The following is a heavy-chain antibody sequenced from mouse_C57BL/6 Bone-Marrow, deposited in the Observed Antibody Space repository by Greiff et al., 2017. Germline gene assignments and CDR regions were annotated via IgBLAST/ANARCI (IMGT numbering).Heavy chain of an antibody. CDR1: GFSLTSYG. CDR3: ASSYDGYGFAY. CDR2: IRSGGST. V-gene: IGHV2-2*01. Sequence: QVQLKESGPGLVQPSQSLSITCTVSGFSLTSYGVHWVRQSPGQGLEWLGVIRSGGSTDYNAAFISRLSISKDNSKSQVFFKMNSRQADDTAIYYCASSYDGYGFAYWGQGTLVTVSA. D-gene: IGHD2-3*01. J-gene: IGHJ3*01.